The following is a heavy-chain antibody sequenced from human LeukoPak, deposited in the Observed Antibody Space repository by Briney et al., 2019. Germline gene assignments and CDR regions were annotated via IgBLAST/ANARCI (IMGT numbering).Heavy chain of an antibody. V-gene: IGHV4-39*01. J-gene: IGHJ4*02. CDR2: IYYSGST. Sequence: PSETLSLTCTVSGGSISSSNYYWVCIRQPPGKGLEWVGSIYYSGSTYYNPSLKSRVTISVDTSKNQFSLKLSSVTAADTAVYYCALRYFDRDYLGQGTLVTVSS. CDR3: ALRYFDRDY. CDR1: GGSISSSNYY. D-gene: IGHD3-9*01.